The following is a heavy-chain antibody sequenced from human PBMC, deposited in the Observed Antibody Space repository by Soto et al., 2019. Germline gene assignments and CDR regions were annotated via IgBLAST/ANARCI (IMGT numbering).Heavy chain of an antibody. CDR2: IYYSGST. D-gene: IGHD4-17*01. Sequence: SETLSLTCAVSGGSISSYYWSWIRQPPGKGLEWIGYIYYSGSTNYNPSLKSRVTISVDTSKNQFSLKLSSVTAADTAVYYCARGKYGPGYYYYYGMDVWGQGTTVTVSS. J-gene: IGHJ6*02. CDR3: ARGKYGPGYYYYYGMDV. CDR1: GGSISSYY. V-gene: IGHV4-59*01.